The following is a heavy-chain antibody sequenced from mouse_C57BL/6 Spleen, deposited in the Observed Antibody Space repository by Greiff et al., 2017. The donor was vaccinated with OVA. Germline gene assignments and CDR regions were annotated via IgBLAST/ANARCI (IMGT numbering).Heavy chain of an antibody. CDR3: AREGYDGYFYAMDY. D-gene: IGHD2-3*01. V-gene: IGHV5-16*01. CDR1: GFTFSAYY. Sequence: EVKVVESEGGLVQPGRSLKLSCTASGFTFSAYYMAWVRQVPEKGLEWVANINYDGSSTYYLDSLKSRFIISRDNAKNILYLQMSSLKSEDTATYYCAREGYDGYFYAMDYWGQGTSVTVSS. CDR2: INYDGSST. J-gene: IGHJ4*01.